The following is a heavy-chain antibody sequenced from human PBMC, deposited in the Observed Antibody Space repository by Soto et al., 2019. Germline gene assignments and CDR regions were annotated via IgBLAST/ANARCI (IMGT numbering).Heavy chain of an antibody. CDR2: IYSGGIT. V-gene: IGHV3-66*01. CDR3: ERVIMDTAPSLFDY. Sequence: VGSLRLSCAASGFTVSSNYMTWVRKAPGKGLEWVSIIYSGGITYYADSVKGRFTISRDNSKNTLYLQMNSLRAEDTARYYCERVIMDTAPSLFDYWGQGTLVTGSS. D-gene: IGHD5-18*01. CDR1: GFTVSSNY. J-gene: IGHJ4*02.